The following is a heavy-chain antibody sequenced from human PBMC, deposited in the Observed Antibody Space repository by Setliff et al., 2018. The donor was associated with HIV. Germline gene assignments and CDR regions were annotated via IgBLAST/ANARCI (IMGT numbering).Heavy chain of an antibody. D-gene: IGHD3-10*01. CDR2: LDPRDSYT. J-gene: IGHJ5*01. Sequence: GESLKISCKGSGYTFANYWISWVRQMPGKGLEWMGRLDPRDSYTDYSPSFQGHITISIDKSISSASLHWSSLRTSDTAIYYCARHFGYNPGWFDSWGQGTLVTVPQ. CDR3: ARHFGYNPGWFDS. CDR1: GYTFANYW. V-gene: IGHV5-10-1*01.